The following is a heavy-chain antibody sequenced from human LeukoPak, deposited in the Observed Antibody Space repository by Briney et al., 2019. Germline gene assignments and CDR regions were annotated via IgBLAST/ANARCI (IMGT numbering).Heavy chain of an antibody. D-gene: IGHD6-19*01. J-gene: IGHJ4*02. V-gene: IGHV3-74*01. CDR1: GFTFSSYW. Sequence: PGGSLRLSCAASGFTFSSYWMHWVRQGPGKGLVWVSRVKGDGSGTSHADSVKGRFTISRDNAKNTLFLQMTSLRAEDTAVYYCERGNSGSRTTPFDYWGQGTLVTVSS. CDR3: ERGNSGSRTTPFDY. CDR2: VKGDGSGT.